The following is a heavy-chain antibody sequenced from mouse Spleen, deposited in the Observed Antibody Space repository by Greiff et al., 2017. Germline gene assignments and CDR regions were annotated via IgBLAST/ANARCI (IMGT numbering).Heavy chain of an antibody. J-gene: IGHJ4*01. V-gene: IGHV2-6-1*01. D-gene: IGHD1-1*01. CDR1: GFSLTSYG. CDR3: ARHGGGGSYAMDY. CDR2: IWSDGST. Sequence: QVQLKETGPGLVAPSQSLSITCTVSGFSLTSYGVHWVRQPPGKGLEWLVVIWSDGSTNYNSALKSRLSISKDNSKSQVFLKMNSLQTDDTAMYYCARHGGGGSYAMDYWGQGTSVTVSS.